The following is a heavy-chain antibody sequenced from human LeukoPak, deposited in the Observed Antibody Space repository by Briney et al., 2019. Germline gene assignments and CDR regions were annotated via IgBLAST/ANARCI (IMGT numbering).Heavy chain of an antibody. D-gene: IGHD6-13*01. V-gene: IGHV1-69*05. CDR3: ARVDGQQQLVPRNNWFDP. CDR2: IIPIFGTA. J-gene: IGHJ5*02. Sequence: AASVKVSCKASGGTFSSYAISWVRQAPGQGLEWMGGIIPIFGTANYAQKFQGRVTITTDESTSTAYMELSSLRSEDTAMYYCARVDGQQQLVPRNNWFDPRGQGTLVTVSS. CDR1: GGTFSSYA.